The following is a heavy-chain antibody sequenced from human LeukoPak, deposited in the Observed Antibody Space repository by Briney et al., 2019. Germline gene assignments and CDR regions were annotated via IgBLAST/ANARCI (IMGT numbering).Heavy chain of an antibody. D-gene: IGHD3-22*01. CDR2: IKQDGSEK. J-gene: IGHJ4*02. CDR3: ARAIPTYYYDSSGYYYGY. V-gene: IGHV3-7*01. CDR1: GFTFSSYW. Sequence: GGSLRLSCAASGFTFSSYWMSWVRQAPGKGLEWVANIKQDGSEKYYVDSVKGRFTISRDNATNSLYLQMNSLRAEDTAVYYCARAIPTYYYDSSGYYYGYWGQGTLVTVSS.